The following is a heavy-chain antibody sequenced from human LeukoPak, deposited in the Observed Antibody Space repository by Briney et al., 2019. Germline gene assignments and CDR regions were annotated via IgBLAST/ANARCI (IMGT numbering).Heavy chain of an antibody. CDR1: GGSISSNTYY. D-gene: IGHD5-24*01. Sequence: SETLSLTCTVSGGSISSNTYYWGWIRQPPGKGLEWIGNIYYSGSTYYSPSLKSRVTISVDTSKNQFSLRLNSVTAADTAMYYCARSSGRWPNYAFDIWGQGTMVTVSS. CDR3: ARSSGRWPNYAFDI. V-gene: IGHV4-39*01. J-gene: IGHJ3*02. CDR2: IYYSGST.